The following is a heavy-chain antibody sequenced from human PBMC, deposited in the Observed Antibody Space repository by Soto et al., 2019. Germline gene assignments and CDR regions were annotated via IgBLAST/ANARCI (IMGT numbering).Heavy chain of an antibody. CDR2: IWHDGSKK. Sequence: VAVIWHDGSKKYYADSVKGRFTISRDNSKNTLYLQMDSLRAEDTAVYYCTRDVGDSGFDYWGQGTLVTVSS. CDR3: TRDVGDSGFDY. V-gene: IGHV3-33*01. J-gene: IGHJ4*02. D-gene: IGHD2-15*01.